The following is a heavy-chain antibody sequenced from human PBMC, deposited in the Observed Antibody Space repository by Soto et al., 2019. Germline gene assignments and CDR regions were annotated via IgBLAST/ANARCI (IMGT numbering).Heavy chain of an antibody. D-gene: IGHD5-18*01. CDR2: IRSKAYGGTT. V-gene: IGHV3-49*04. CDR1: GFTFGDYA. CDR3: TRPLLDTATNY. J-gene: IGHJ4*02. Sequence: EVQLVESGGGLVQPGRSLRLSCTASGFTFGDYAMSWVRQAPGKGLEWVGFIRSKAYGGTTEYAASVKGRFTISRDDSKSIAYLQMNSLKTEDTAVYYCTRPLLDTATNYWGQGTLVTVSS.